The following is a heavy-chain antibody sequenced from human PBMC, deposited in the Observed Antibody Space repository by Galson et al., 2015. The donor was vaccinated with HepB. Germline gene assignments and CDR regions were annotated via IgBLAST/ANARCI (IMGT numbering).Heavy chain of an antibody. CDR2: IYPGDSDT. V-gene: IGHV5-51*03. J-gene: IGHJ5*02. CDR3: ARFRKGATTVYNWFDP. CDR1: GYSFTSYW. Sequence: QSGAEVKKPGESLKISCKGSGYSFTSYWIGWVRQMPGKGLEWMGIIYPGDSDTRYSPSFQGQVTIPADKSISTAYLQWSSLKASDTAMYYCARFRKGATTVYNWFDPWGQGTLVTVSS. D-gene: IGHD1-26*01.